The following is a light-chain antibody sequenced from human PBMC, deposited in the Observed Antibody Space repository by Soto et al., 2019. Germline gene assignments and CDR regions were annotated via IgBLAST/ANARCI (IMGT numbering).Light chain of an antibody. J-gene: IGLJ2*01. CDR1: NSNIGAGSD. CDR3: QSYDGSHVV. Sequence: QSVLTQPPSVSGAPGQRVTISCTGSNSNIGAGSDVHWYQQLPGTAPKLLIYGNSNRPSGVPDRFSGSKSGTSASLAITGLQAEDEADYYCQSYDGSHVVFGGGTKVTVL. CDR2: GNS. V-gene: IGLV1-40*01.